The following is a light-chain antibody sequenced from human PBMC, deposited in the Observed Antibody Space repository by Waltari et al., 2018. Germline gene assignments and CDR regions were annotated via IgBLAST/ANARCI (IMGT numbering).Light chain of an antibody. CDR2: GVS. CDR1: QSLGGNY. Sequence: TVLTQSPGTLSLSPGERATLSCRASQSLGGNYLVWYQQKPGQPPRLLLYGVSRRATGVPDRVSGSGSGTDFTLTITRLEPEDFAVYYCYHHDYSLTFGGGTKVEI. CDR3: YHHDYSLT. J-gene: IGKJ4*01. V-gene: IGKV3-20*01.